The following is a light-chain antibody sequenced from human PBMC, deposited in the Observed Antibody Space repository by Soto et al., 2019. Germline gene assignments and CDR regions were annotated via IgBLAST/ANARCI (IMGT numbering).Light chain of an antibody. Sequence: EIVLTQSPGTLSLSPGERATLSCRASQSVSSNYLAWYQQKPGQAPRLLMFRTSSRATGIPARFSGSGSGTDFTLTISSLEPEDFAVYYCQQRSNWPITFGQGTRLEIK. CDR3: QQRSNWPIT. V-gene: IGKV3D-20*02. CDR1: QSVSSNY. J-gene: IGKJ5*01. CDR2: RTS.